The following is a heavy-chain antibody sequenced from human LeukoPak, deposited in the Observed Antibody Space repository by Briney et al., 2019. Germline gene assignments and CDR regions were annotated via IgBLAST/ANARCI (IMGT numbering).Heavy chain of an antibody. Sequence: GGSLRLSCAPSGFTFSTYWMHWGRQAPGKGLGWVSRIKSEGSTNYADSVKGRFTISRDKATNTLSLQMNSLRPEDTGVYYCARAPSEIGGYYPEYFRHWGQGTLVTVSS. CDR2: IKSEGST. D-gene: IGHD3-3*01. CDR1: GFTFSTYW. V-gene: IGHV3-74*01. J-gene: IGHJ1*01. CDR3: ARAPSEIGGYYPEYFRH.